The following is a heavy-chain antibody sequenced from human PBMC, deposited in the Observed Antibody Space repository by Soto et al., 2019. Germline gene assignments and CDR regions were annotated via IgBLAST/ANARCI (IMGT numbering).Heavy chain of an antibody. Sequence: QVQLQESGPGLVKPSETLSLTCTVSGGTVSSGNYFWSWIRQPPGKGLEWIGYMHSSGSTNYNPSLLSRPTISVDPSRNQFSLKLTSVTAGDTAVYYCAILTKPTAVTSAFRGGYGLDVWGQGTTVTVSS. V-gene: IGHV4-61*01. D-gene: IGHD4-17*01. CDR2: MHSSGST. CDR3: AILTKPTAVTSAFRGGYGLDV. J-gene: IGHJ6*02. CDR1: GGTVSSGNYF.